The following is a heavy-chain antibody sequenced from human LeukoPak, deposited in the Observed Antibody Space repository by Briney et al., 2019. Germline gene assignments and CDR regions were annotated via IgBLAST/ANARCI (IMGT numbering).Heavy chain of an antibody. CDR1: GFAFNTYS. CDR2: ISSINSGE. Sequence: PGGSLRLSCAASGFAFNTYSMNWVRQAPGKGLEWISYISSINSGEYYADSVKGRFTISRDNSKNTLYLQMNSLRAEDTAVYYCAKDSSSLSMVRGVIIDYWGQGTLVTVSS. CDR3: AKDSSSLSMVRGVIIDY. J-gene: IGHJ4*02. D-gene: IGHD3-10*01. V-gene: IGHV3-48*01.